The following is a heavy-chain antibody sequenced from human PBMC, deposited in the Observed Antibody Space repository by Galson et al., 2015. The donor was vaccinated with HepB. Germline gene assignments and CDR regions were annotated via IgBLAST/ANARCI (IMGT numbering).Heavy chain of an antibody. CDR3: AKNSYGMDV. CDR1: GFTFSSYG. V-gene: IGHV3-30*18. Sequence: SLRLSCAASGFTFSSYGMHWVRQAPGKGLEWVAVISYDGSNKYYADSVKGRFTISRDNSKNTLYLQMNSLRAEDTAVYYCAKNSYGMDVWGQGTTVTVSS. J-gene: IGHJ6*02. CDR2: ISYDGSNK.